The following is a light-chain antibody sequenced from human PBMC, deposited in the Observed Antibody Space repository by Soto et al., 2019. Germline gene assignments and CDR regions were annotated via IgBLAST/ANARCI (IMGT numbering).Light chain of an antibody. CDR2: GVS. J-gene: IGKJ5*01. Sequence: IQLSPSPSSLSASVGDKVTITCRASQSISSSLNWYQQKSGKAPNLLIYGVSRLQGGVPSRFSGSGSGTDFTLSISSLQPEDFAAYYCQQSYTAPSITFGQGTRLEIK. CDR1: QSISSS. V-gene: IGKV1-39*01. CDR3: QQSYTAPSIT.